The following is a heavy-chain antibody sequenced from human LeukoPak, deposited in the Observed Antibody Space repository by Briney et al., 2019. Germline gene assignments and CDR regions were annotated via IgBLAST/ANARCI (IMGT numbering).Heavy chain of an antibody. J-gene: IGHJ4*02. V-gene: IGHV1-18*01. CDR1: GGTFSSYA. D-gene: IGHD3-22*01. CDR2: ISAYNGDT. CDR3: ARDPSNSSGYHAHFDS. Sequence: ASVKVSCKASGGTFSSYAISWVRQAPGQGLEWMGWISAYNGDTMYARNFQGRVTVTTDTSTTTAYMELRSLRSDGTAMYYCARDPSNSSGYHAHFDSWGQGTLVTVSS.